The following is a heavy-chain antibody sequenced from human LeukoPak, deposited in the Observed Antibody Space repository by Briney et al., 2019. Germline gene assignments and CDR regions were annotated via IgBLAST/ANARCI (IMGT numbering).Heavy chain of an antibody. CDR2: INHSGST. J-gene: IGHJ4*02. CDR3: ARLRLGELSTFDY. Sequence: PSETLSLTCAVYGGSFSGYYWSWIRQPPGKGLAWIGEINHSGSTNYNPSLKSRVTISVDTSKNQFSLKLSSVTAADTAVYYCARLRLGELSTFDYWGQGTLVTVSS. D-gene: IGHD3-16*02. V-gene: IGHV4-34*01. CDR1: GGSFSGYY.